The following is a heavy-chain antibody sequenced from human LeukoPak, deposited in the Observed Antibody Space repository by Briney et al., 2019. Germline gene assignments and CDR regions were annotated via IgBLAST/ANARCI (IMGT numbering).Heavy chain of an antibody. CDR3: ARDLYDFWSGNFYYGMDV. CDR2: ISSSSSYI. V-gene: IGHV3-21*01. J-gene: IGHJ6*02. CDR1: GFTFSSYS. D-gene: IGHD3-3*01. Sequence: GGSLRLSCAASGFTFSSYSMNWVRQAPGKGLEWVSSISSSSSYIYYADSVKGRFTISRDNAKNSLYLQMNSLRAKDTAVYYCARDLYDFWSGNFYYGMDVWGQGTTVTVSS.